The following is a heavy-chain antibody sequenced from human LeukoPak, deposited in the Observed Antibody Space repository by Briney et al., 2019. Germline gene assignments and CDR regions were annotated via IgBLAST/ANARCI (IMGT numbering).Heavy chain of an antibody. CDR1: GFIFSNYA. V-gene: IGHV3-30*02. D-gene: IGHD5-12*01. CDR2: IRYDGGNT. Sequence: GGSLRLSCAASGFIFSNYAMQWVRQAPGMGLEWVAFIRYDGGNTYYADSVKGRFTISRDNSKNTLYLQMNSLRAEDTAVYYCAKDQTLFSGYDPYYFDYWGQGTLVTVSS. J-gene: IGHJ4*02. CDR3: AKDQTLFSGYDPYYFDY.